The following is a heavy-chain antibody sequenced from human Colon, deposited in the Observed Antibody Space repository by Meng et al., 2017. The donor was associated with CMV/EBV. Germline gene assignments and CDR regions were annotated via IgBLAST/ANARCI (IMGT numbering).Heavy chain of an antibody. J-gene: IGHJ4*02. CDR2: ISGNVKTF. CDR3: ARGRRYCPNSRCYFFDH. V-gene: IGHV3-11*04. Sequence: FTFSDFFMTGFRQTPEKGLEWISYISGNVKTFYYADSLKGRFTVSRDNSKNTLYLQMNSLRAEDTAIYYCARGRRYCPNSRCYFFDHWGQGTLVTVSS. CDR1: FTFSDFF. D-gene: IGHD2-8*01.